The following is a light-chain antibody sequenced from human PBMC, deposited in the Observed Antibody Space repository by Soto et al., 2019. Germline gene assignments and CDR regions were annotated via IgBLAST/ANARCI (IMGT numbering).Light chain of an antibody. V-gene: IGLV2-23*01. CDR1: SSDVGNYNL. CDR2: EDT. Sequence: QSALTQPASVSGSAGQSITISCTGTSSDVGNYNLVSWYLHHPGKAPKLLIYEDTKRPSGVSNRFSGSRSGNTASPTVSGPQAEDETDYYCCSYAGSSTYVFGTGTKLTVL. J-gene: IGLJ1*01. CDR3: CSYAGSSTYV.